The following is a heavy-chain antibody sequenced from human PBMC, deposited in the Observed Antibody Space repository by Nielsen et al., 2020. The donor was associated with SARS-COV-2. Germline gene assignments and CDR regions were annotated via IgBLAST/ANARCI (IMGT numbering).Heavy chain of an antibody. CDR3: AKDGWIQLWLRPSLALDYFDY. Sequence: SETLSLTCTVSGGSISHYYWSWIRQSPGKGLEWIGNVHYSGTINYSPSLKSRVTISIDTSKTQFSLKLSSVTAEDTAVYYCAKDGWIQLWLRPSLALDYFDYWGQGTLVTVSS. J-gene: IGHJ4*02. D-gene: IGHD5-18*01. CDR2: VHYSGTI. CDR1: GGSISHYY. V-gene: IGHV4-59*12.